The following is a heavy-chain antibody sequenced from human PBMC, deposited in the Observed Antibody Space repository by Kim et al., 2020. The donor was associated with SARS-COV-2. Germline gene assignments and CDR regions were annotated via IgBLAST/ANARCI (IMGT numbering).Heavy chain of an antibody. CDR2: INPTNGKT. D-gene: IGHD5-12*01. J-gene: IGHJ4*02. CDR3: SRMASSGSFDY. CDR1: GFPFTDFY. V-gene: IGHV1-46*03. Sequence: ASVKVSCKASGFPFTDFYMHWVRQAPGQGLEWMGLINPTNGKTWYAQKFQGRITMTGATSTNTIYMELNSLKSDDSALYYCSRMASSGSFDYWGQGTLVT.